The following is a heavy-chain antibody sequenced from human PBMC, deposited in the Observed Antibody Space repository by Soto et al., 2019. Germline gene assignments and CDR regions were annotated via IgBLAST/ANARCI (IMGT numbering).Heavy chain of an antibody. D-gene: IGHD3-10*01. CDR2: IIPIFGTA. Sequence: SVKVSCKASGGTFSSYAISWVRQAPGQGLEWMGGIIPIFGTANYAQKFQGRVTITADESTSTAYMELSSLRSEDTAVYYCARDGAMVRGDGGDYYYGMDVWGQGTTVTVSS. J-gene: IGHJ6*02. V-gene: IGHV1-69*13. CDR3: ARDGAMVRGDGGDYYYGMDV. CDR1: GGTFSSYA.